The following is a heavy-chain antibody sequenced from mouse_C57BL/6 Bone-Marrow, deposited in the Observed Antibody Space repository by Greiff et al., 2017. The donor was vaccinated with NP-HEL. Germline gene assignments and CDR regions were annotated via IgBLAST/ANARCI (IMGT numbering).Heavy chain of an antibody. J-gene: IGHJ3*01. D-gene: IGHD1-1*01. Sequence: QVQLQQSGAELARPGASVKLSCKASGYTFTSYGISWVKQRTGQGLEWIGEIYPRSGNTYYNEKFKGKATLTADKSSSTAYIALRSLTSEDSAVYFCARHYYGSRPWFAYWGQGTLVTVSA. CDR3: ARHYYGSRPWFAY. CDR2: IYPRSGNT. CDR1: GYTFTSYG. V-gene: IGHV1-81*01.